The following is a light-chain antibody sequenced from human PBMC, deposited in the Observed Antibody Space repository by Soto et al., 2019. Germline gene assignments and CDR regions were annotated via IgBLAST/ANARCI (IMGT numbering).Light chain of an antibody. CDR3: QQLYRYPLS. CDR2: AAS. V-gene: IGKV1-9*01. CDR1: QGISSY. Sequence: QLTQSPSSLSASVGDRVTITCRASQGISSYLAWYQQKPGKVPKLLISAASTLESGVPLRFSGGGFGTDFTLTISRLQPEDFATYYCQQLYRYPLSFGGGTKVEIK. J-gene: IGKJ4*01.